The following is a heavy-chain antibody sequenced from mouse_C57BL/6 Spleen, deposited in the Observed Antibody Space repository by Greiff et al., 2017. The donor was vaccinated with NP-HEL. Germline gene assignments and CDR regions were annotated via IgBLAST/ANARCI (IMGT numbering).Heavy chain of an antibody. CDR1: GYTFTSYW. CDR3: AYMITEGYAMDY. CDR2: IDPSDSYT. V-gene: IGHV1-50*01. Sequence: QVHVKQSGAELVKPGASVKLSCKASGYTFTSYWMQWVKQRPGQGLEWIGEIDPSDSYTNYNQKFKGKATLTVDTSSSTAYMQLSSLTSEDSAVYYCAYMITEGYAMDYWGQGTSVTVSS. J-gene: IGHJ4*01. D-gene: IGHD2-4*01.